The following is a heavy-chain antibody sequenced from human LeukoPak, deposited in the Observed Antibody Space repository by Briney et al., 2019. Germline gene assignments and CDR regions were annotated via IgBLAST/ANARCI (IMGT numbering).Heavy chain of an antibody. CDR1: GYTFTSYY. V-gene: IGHV1-46*01. J-gene: IGHJ4*02. CDR3: ARGPRIAAAGIWVGGY. CDR2: INPSGGST. Sequence: ASVKVSCKASGYTFTSYYMHWVRQAPRQGLEWMGIINPSGGSTSYAQKFQGRVTMTRDTSTSTVYMELSSLRSEDTAVYYCARGPRIAAAGIWVGGYWGQGTLVTVSS. D-gene: IGHD6-13*01.